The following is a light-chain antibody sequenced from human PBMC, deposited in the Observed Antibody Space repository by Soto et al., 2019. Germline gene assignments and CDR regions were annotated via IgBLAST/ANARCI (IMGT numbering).Light chain of an antibody. V-gene: IGLV1-40*01. CDR1: SSNIGAGYE. J-gene: IGLJ3*02. CDR3: QYYDSSLSGMV. Sequence: QSVLTQPPSVSGAPGQRVTISCTGSSSNIGAGYEVHWYQQLPGTAPKLLIYGDRYRPSGVPDRFSGSKSGTSVSLAITGLQAEDEADYHCQYYDSSLSGMVFGGGTKLTVL. CDR2: GDR.